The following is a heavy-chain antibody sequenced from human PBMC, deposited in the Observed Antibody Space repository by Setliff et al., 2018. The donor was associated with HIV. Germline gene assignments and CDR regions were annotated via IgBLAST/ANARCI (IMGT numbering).Heavy chain of an antibody. CDR3: ARDYSSSWYAGDNWLDP. J-gene: IGHJ5*02. CDR2: ISAYNGNT. D-gene: IGHD6-13*01. V-gene: IGHV1-18*01. CDR1: GYTFTSYG. Sequence: ASVKVSCKASGYTFTSYGISWVRQAPGQGLEWMGWISAYNGNTNYAQKLQGRVTMTTDTSTSTAYMELSSLRSDDTAVYYCARDYSSSWYAGDNWLDPWGQGTLVTVSS.